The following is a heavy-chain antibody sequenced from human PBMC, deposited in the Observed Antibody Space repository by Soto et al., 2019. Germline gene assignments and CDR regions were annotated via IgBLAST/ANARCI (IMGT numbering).Heavy chain of an antibody. J-gene: IGHJ3*02. Sequence: KASETLSLTCTVSGGSISSYYRSWIRQPPGKGLEWIGYIYYSGSTNYNPSLKSRVTISVDTSKNQFSLKLSSVTAADTAVYYCARGDTIVGATRGAFDIWGQGTMVTVSS. D-gene: IGHD1-26*01. V-gene: IGHV4-59*01. CDR2: IYYSGST. CDR3: ARGDTIVGATRGAFDI. CDR1: GGSISSYY.